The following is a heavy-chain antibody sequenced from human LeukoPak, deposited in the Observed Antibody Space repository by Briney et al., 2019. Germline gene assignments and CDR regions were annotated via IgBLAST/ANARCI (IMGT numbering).Heavy chain of an antibody. J-gene: IGHJ4*02. CDR1: GFTFSSYG. D-gene: IGHD2-21*02. Sequence: RAGGSLRLSCAASGFTFSSYGMHWVRQAPGKGLEWVAVIWYDGTNKYYADSVKGRFTMSRDKSKNMLYLQMNSLRAEDTAVYYCVRERSSGGDPYYFDYWGQGTLVTVSS. V-gene: IGHV3-33*01. CDR3: VRERSSGGDPYYFDY. CDR2: IWYDGTNK.